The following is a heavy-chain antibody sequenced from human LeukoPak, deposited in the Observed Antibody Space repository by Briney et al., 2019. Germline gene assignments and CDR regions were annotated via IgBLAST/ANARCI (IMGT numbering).Heavy chain of an antibody. CDR3: AREYSSSSADYFDY. CDR1: GGSISGGTYY. CDR2: IYYSGST. D-gene: IGHD6-6*01. J-gene: IGHJ4*02. Sequence: SETLSLTCTVSGGSISGGTYYWTWIRQHPGKGLEWIGYIYYSGSTYYNPSLKSRVTISVDTSKNQFSPKLSSVTAADTAVYYCAREYSSSSADYFDYWGQGTLVTVSS. V-gene: IGHV4-30-4*08.